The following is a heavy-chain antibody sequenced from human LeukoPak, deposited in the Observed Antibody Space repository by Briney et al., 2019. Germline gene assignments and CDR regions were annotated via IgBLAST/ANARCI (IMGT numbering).Heavy chain of an antibody. D-gene: IGHD3-3*01. CDR1: GYTFTSYY. CDR3: ARDLTRTYYDFWSGYYENWDNWFDP. CDR2: INPSGGST. J-gene: IGHJ5*02. V-gene: IGHV1-46*01. Sequence: ASVKVSCKASGYTFTSYYMHWVRQAPGQGLEWMGIINPSGGSTSYAQKFQGRVTMTRDTSTSTVYMELSSLRSEDTAVYYCARDLTRTYYDFWSGYYENWDNWFDPWGQGTLVTVSS.